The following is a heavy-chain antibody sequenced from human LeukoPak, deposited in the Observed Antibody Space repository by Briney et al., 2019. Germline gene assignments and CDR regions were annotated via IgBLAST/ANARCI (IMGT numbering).Heavy chain of an antibody. CDR3: VRDWGYDSSGYWQKYFDT. Sequence: GGSLRLSCAASGFTFSDYYMSWIRQAPGKGLEWVSYISSSGSTIYYADSVKGRFTISRDNAKNTLYLQMNSLRAEDTAVYYCVRDWGYDSSGYWQKYFDTWGQGTLVTVSS. D-gene: IGHD3-22*01. CDR1: GFTFSDYY. J-gene: IGHJ4*02. CDR2: ISSSGSTI. V-gene: IGHV3-11*04.